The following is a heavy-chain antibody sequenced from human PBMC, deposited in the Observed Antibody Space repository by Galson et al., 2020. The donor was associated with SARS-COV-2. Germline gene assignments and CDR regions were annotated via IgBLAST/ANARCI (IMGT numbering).Heavy chain of an antibody. V-gene: IGHV4-38-2*02. J-gene: IGHJ6*02. D-gene: IGHD5-18*01. Sequence: ASETLSLTCTVSGYSISSGYYWGWIRQPPGKGLEWIGSMYHSGSTYYNPSLKSRVTISVDTSKNQFSLKLSSVTAADTAVYYCARAPTINTTMVHSPGGLDVWGQGTTVTVSS. CDR2: MYHSGST. CDR1: GYSISSGYY. CDR3: ARAPTINTTMVHSPGGLDV.